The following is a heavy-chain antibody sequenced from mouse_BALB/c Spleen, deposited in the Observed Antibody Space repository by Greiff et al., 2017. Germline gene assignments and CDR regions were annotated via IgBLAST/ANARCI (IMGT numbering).Heavy chain of an antibody. Sequence: DVQLVESGGGLVKPGGSLKLSCAASGFTFSDYYMYWVRQTPEKRLEWVATISDGGSYTYYPDSVKGRFTISRDNAKNNLYLQMSSLKSEDTAMYYCARGVITTRNRPYAMDYWGQGTSVTVSS. V-gene: IGHV5-4*02. CDR1: GFTFSDYY. CDR2: ISDGGSYT. J-gene: IGHJ4*01. CDR3: ARGVITTRNRPYAMDY. D-gene: IGHD2-4*01.